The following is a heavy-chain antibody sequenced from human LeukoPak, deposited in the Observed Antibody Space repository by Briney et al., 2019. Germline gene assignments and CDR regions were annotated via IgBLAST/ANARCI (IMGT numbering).Heavy chain of an antibody. CDR2: INLDGTEK. J-gene: IGHJ4*02. V-gene: IGHV3-7*05. D-gene: IGHD1-26*01. CDR3: ARDNVGATPFDY. CDR1: GFTFSYFW. Sequence: GGSLRLSCAASGFTFSYFWMSWVRQAPGKGLEWVANINLDGTEKHYVDSVKGRFTISRDNARKSLYLQMNRLRAEDTAVYYCARDNVGATPFDYWGQGTLVTVSS.